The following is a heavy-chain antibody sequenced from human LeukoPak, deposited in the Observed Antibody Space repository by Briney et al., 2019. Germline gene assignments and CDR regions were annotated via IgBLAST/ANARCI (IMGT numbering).Heavy chain of an antibody. CDR2: IYYSGST. D-gene: IGHD6-13*01. V-gene: IGHV4-31*03. J-gene: IGHJ4*02. CDR3: ARVAAAAGTLTIDY. Sequence: SETLSLTCTVSGGSISSGGYYWSWIRQHPGKGLEWIGYIYYSGSTYYNPSLKSRVTISVDTSKNQFSLKLSFVTAADTAVYYCARVAAAAGTLTIDYWGQGTLVTVSS. CDR1: GGSISSGGYY.